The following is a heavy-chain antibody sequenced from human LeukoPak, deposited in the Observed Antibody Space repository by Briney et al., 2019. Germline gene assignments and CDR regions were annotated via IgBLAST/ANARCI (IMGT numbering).Heavy chain of an antibody. Sequence: PGRSLRLSCAASGFTFDDYAMHWVRQAPGKGLEWVSGISWNSGSIGYADSVKGRFTISRDNAKNSLYLQMNSLRAEDTALYYCAKDIRSIVPTKHDAFDIWGQGTMVTASS. J-gene: IGHJ3*02. CDR2: ISWNSGSI. CDR1: GFTFDDYA. CDR3: AKDIRSIVPTKHDAFDI. V-gene: IGHV3-9*01. D-gene: IGHD2-15*01.